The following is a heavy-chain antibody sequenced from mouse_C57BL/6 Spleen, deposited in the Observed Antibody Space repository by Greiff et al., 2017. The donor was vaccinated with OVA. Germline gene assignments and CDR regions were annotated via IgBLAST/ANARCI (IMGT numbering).Heavy chain of an antibody. CDR3: ARSGITTVVAPGDY. CDR2: IYPRDGST. Sequence: VQLQQSGPELVKPGASVKLSCKASGYTFTSYDINWVKQRPGQGLEWIGWIYPRDGSTKYNEKFKGKATLTVDTSSSTAYMELHSLTSEDSAFYFCARSGITTVVAPGDYWGQGTTLTVSS. V-gene: IGHV1-85*01. D-gene: IGHD1-1*01. CDR1: GYTFTSYD. J-gene: IGHJ2*01.